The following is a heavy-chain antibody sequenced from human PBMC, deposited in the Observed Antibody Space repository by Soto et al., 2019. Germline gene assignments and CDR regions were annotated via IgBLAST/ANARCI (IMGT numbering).Heavy chain of an antibody. CDR2: IDLTDSYT. D-gene: IGHD3-22*01. Sequence: GESLKISCKRSGYSFPNNWITWVGQMPGKGLEWRGRIDLTDSYTSYSPTFQGHVSFSADKSINTTYLQWSSLRASDTAMYYCARHGGAHYLSSGYRYALDYWGQGTPVTVSS. V-gene: IGHV5-10-1*01. J-gene: IGHJ4*02. CDR3: ARHGGAHYLSSGYRYALDY. CDR1: GYSFPNNW.